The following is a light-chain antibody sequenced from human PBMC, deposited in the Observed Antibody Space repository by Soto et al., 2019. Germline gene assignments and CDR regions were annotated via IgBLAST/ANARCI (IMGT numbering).Light chain of an antibody. V-gene: IGKV1-5*03. CDR2: KTS. CDR1: QSVNRW. Sequence: DIQMTQSPSTLSASVGDRVTITCRASQSVNRWLAWYQQKPGGAPKLLISKTSVLENGVPSRFSGTGFGTEFTLTISSLQPEDFATYYCKHFQVFSTFGPRSQLDIK. J-gene: IGKJ1*01. CDR3: KHFQVFST.